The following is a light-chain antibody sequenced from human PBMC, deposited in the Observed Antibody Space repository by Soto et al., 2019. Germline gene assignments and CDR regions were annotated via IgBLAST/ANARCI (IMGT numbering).Light chain of an antibody. CDR2: EVT. V-gene: IGLV2-23*02. J-gene: IGLJ3*02. Sequence: QSVLSQPASVSGSPGQSVTISCTGTSSDIGSYNLVSWYHHRPGQAPKLVIYEVTRRPSVDSNRFSGSKSGNTASLTIAGLPPDDEGDYYCCSYAGGRTFVVFGGGTKLTVL. CDR3: CSYAGGRTFVV. CDR1: SSDIGSYNL.